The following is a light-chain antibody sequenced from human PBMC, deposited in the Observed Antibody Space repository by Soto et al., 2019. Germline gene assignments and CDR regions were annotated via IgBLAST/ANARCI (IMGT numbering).Light chain of an antibody. Sequence: EVVLTQSPGTLSLSPGERATLSCRASQSVSNNYLAWYQQKPGQSPKLLIFGSSDRATGIPDWFGGSGSGIDLCLTMSSVEPEDFGVFYCQQYGSSRPYTFGQGTKLEIK. CDR2: GSS. V-gene: IGKV3-20*01. CDR1: QSVSNNY. CDR3: QQYGSSRPYT. J-gene: IGKJ2*01.